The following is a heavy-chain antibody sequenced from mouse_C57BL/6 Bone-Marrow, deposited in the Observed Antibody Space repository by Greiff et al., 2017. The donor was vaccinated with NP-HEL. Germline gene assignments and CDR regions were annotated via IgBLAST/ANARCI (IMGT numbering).Heavy chain of an antibody. D-gene: IGHD1-1*01. J-gene: IGHJ1*03. CDR2: INPNNGGT. CDR1: GYTFTDYN. Sequence: EVKLQESGPELVKPGASVKIPCKASGYTFTDYNMDWVKQSHGKSLEWIGDINPNNGGTIYNQKFKGKATLTVDKSSSTAYMELRSLTSEDTAVYYCARSLYFYWYFDVWGTGTTVTVSS. V-gene: IGHV1-18*01. CDR3: ARSLYFYWYFDV.